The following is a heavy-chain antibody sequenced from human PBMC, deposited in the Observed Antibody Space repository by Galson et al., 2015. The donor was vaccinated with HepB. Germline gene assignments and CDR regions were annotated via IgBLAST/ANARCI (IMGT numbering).Heavy chain of an antibody. V-gene: IGHV4-59*08. CDR3: VRLWLAVAGAGWFDP. J-gene: IGHJ5*02. CDR1: GASVSGYY. CDR2: VHYSGST. D-gene: IGHD6-19*01. Sequence: LSLTCNVSGASVSGYYWSWIRQPPGKGLEWIGYVHYSGSTNYNPSLKSRVSTSVDTSKNQISLKLTSVTAADTAVYYCVRLWLAVAGAGWFDPWGQGMLVTVSS.